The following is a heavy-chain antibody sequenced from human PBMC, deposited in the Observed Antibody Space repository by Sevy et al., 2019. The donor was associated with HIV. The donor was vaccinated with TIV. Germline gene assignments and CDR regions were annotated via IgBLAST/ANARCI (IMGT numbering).Heavy chain of an antibody. V-gene: IGHV4-4*07. D-gene: IGHD5-18*01. CDR1: GGSINSYY. J-gene: IGHJ4*02. Sequence: SETLSLTCTVSGGSINSYYWTWIRQPTGKGLEWIGRVYSTGITDYIPSLKSRVTMSVDTSKNQFSLNLSSVTAADTAVYYCARYGFSYGYLDYWGQGALVTVSS. CDR2: VYSTGIT. CDR3: ARYGFSYGYLDY.